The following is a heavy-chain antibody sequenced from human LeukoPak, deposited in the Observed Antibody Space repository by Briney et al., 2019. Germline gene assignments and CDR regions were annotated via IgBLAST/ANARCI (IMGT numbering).Heavy chain of an antibody. CDR2: IYYSGST. Sequence: SETLSLTCNVSGDSISTYFWSWIRQPPGKGLEWIGYIYYSGSTNYNPSLKSRVTISVDTSKNQFSLKLSSVTAADTAMYYCARHSSGWELDYWGQGTLVTVSS. D-gene: IGHD6-19*01. CDR3: ARHSSGWELDY. J-gene: IGHJ4*02. CDR1: GDSISTYF. V-gene: IGHV4-59*01.